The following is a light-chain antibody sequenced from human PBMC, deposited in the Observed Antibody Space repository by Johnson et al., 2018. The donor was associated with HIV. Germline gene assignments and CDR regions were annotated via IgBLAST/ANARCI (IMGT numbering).Light chain of an antibody. CDR3: ATWDDTLNGRYV. J-gene: IGLJ1*01. CDR2: DNN. V-gene: IGLV1-51*01. Sequence: SVLTQPPSVSAAPGQKVTISCSGSISNIGNNYVSWYQQFPERAPKLLIYDNNQRPSGVPDRFSGSKSGTSASLAISGLQAEDEADYYCATWDDTLNGRYVFGTGTKVTVL. CDR1: ISNIGNNY.